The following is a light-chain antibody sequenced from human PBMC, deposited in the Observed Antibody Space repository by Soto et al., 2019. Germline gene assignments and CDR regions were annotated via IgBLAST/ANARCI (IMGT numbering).Light chain of an antibody. CDR3: SSYAGSFYV. V-gene: IGLV2-14*03. J-gene: IGLJ1*01. CDR1: SSDVGSYNY. Sequence: QSALTQPASVSGSPGQSITLSCTGTSSDVGSYNYVSWYKQHPGKAPKLMIHDVSYRPSGVSNRFPGSKSGNTASLTISGLQAEDEADYYCSSYAGSFYVFGTGTKVTVL. CDR2: DVS.